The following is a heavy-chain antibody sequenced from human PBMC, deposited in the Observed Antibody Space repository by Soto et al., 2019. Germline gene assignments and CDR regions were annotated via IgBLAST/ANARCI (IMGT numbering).Heavy chain of an antibody. CDR3: ARMGPENVVGSYYYYGIDV. Sequence: QVQLVQSGAEVKKPGSSVKVSCKASGGTFSSYTISWVRQAPGQGLEWMGRIIPILGIANYAQKFQGRVTITADKSTSTAYMELSSLRSEDTAVYYCARMGPENVVGSYYYYGIDVWGQGTTVTVSS. CDR1: GGTFSSYT. D-gene: IGHD1-1*01. J-gene: IGHJ6*02. V-gene: IGHV1-69*02. CDR2: IIPILGIA.